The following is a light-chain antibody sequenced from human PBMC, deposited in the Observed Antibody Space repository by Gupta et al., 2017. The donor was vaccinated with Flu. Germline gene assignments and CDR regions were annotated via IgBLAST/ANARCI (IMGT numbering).Light chain of an antibody. CDR1: SSDVGAYNY. J-gene: IGLJ1*01. CDR2: EVS. V-gene: IGLV2-14*01. CDR3: SSYTSSSTRV. Sequence: QSALTQPASVSGSPGQSITISCTGTSSDVGAYNYVSWYQQHPGKAPKVMIFEVSNRPSGVSNRFSGSKSGNTASLTISELQAEDEADYYCSSYTSSSTRVFGTGTKVTVL.